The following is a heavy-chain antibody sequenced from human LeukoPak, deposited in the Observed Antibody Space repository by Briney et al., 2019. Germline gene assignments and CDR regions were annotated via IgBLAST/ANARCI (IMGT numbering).Heavy chain of an antibody. CDR3: ARDTSIVATTYFDY. CDR1: GYTFTSYG. D-gene: IGHD5-12*01. CDR2: ISAYNGNT. V-gene: IGHV1-18*01. J-gene: IGHJ4*02. Sequence: ASVKVSCKASGYTFTSYGISWVRQAPGQGLEWMGWISAYNGNTNYAQKLQGRVTMTTDTSTSTAYMELRSLRSDDTAMYYCARDTSIVATTYFDYWGQGTLVTVSS.